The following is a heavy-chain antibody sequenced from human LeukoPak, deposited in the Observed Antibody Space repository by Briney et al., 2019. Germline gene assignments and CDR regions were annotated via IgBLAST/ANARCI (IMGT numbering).Heavy chain of an antibody. CDR2: ISGSGGST. V-gene: IGHV3-23*01. Sequence: PGGSLRLSCAASGFTFSSYAMSWVRQAPGKGLEWVSAISGSGGSTYYADSVKGRFTISRDNSKNTLYLQMNSLRAEDTAVYYCHTTPLPAATGHDDYWGQGTLVTVSS. CDR1: GFTFSSYA. CDR3: HTTPLPAATGHDDY. J-gene: IGHJ4*02. D-gene: IGHD2-2*01.